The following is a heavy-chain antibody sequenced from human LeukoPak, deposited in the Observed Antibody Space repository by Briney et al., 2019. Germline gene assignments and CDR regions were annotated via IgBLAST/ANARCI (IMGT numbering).Heavy chain of an antibody. CDR1: GFAFSSYG. CDR3: AKAGSIRFDY. CDR2: IRYDGSNK. J-gene: IGHJ4*02. V-gene: IGHV3-30*02. Sequence: PGGSLRLSCAASGFAFSSYGMHWVRQAPGKGLEWVAFIRYDGSNKYYADSVKGRFTISRDNSKNTLYLQMNSLRAEDTAVYYCAKAGSIRFDYWGQGTLVTVSS. D-gene: IGHD1-26*01.